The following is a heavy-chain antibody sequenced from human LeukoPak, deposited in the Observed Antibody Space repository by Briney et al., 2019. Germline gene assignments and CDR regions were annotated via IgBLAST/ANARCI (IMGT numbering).Heavy chain of an antibody. CDR3: ARGGSSSSLRGFDP. V-gene: IGHV1-2*02. Sequence: ASVKVSCKASGYTFTGYYMHWVRQAPGQGLEWMGWINPNSGGTNYAQKFQGRVTITADKSTSTAYMELSSLRSEDTAVYYCARGGSSSSLRGFDPWGQGTLVTVSS. CDR1: GYTFTGYY. CDR2: INPNSGGT. J-gene: IGHJ5*02. D-gene: IGHD6-13*01.